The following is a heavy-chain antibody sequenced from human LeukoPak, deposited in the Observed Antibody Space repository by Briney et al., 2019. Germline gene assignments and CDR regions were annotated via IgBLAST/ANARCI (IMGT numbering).Heavy chain of an antibody. D-gene: IGHD3-9*01. CDR3: ARRKRYFDWSPLDY. Sequence: SETLSLTCTVSGGSISSYYWSWIRQPPGKGLEWIGEINHSGSTNYNPSLKSRVTISVDTSKNQFSLKLSSVTAADTAVYYCARRKRYFDWSPLDYWGQGTLVTVSS. J-gene: IGHJ4*02. CDR1: GGSISSYY. CDR2: INHSGST. V-gene: IGHV4-34*01.